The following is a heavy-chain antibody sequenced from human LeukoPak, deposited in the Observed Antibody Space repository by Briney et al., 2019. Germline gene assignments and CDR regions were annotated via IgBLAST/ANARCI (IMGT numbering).Heavy chain of an antibody. CDR2: IYSGGST. J-gene: IGHJ6*02. CDR3: ARFPNYYYYGMEV. Sequence: GGSLRLSCAASGFTVSSNYMSWVRQAPGKGLEWVSVIYSGGSTYYADSVKGRFTISRHNSKNTLYLQMNSLRAEDTAVYYCARFPNYYYYGMEVRGQGTTVTVSS. V-gene: IGHV3-53*04. CDR1: GFTVSSNY.